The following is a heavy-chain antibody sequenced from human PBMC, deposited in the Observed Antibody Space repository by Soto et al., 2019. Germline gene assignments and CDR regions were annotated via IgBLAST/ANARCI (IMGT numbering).Heavy chain of an antibody. V-gene: IGHV1-8*01. CDR3: ARAPYYYGSGSSASYYYYYGMDV. D-gene: IGHD3-10*01. CDR2: MNPNSGNT. J-gene: IGHJ6*02. CDR1: GYTFTSYD. Sequence: GASVKVSCKASGYTFTSYDINWVRQATGQGLEWMGWMNPNSGNTGYAQKFQGRVTMTRNTSISTAYMELSSLRSEDTAVYYCARAPYYYGSGSSASYYYYYGMDVWGQGTTVTV.